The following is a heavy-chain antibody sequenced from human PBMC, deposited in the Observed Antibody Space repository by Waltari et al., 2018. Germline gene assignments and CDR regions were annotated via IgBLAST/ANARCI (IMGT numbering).Heavy chain of an antibody. CDR3: ARTTFVRYFDF. V-gene: IGHV4-30-4*01. J-gene: IGHJ4*01. CDR1: SGSISIPDYF. D-gene: IGHD1-1*01. CDR2: VSYRGIT. Sequence: QVQLQGSGPGLVKPSQTLTLTCDVSSGSISIPDYFWSWIRQAPGKGLEWIGSVSYRGITYYNPSLESRVTMSVDTSKNQFSLKLNSVTAADAAVYYCARTTFVRYFDFWGHGTLVTVSS.